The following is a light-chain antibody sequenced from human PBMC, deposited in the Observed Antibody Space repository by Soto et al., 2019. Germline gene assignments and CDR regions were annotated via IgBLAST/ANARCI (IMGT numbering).Light chain of an antibody. CDR2: GAS. J-gene: IGKJ1*01. CDR1: QSVSNSY. CDR3: QHYGNSLWT. V-gene: IGKV3-20*01. Sequence: EIVLTQSPGTLSLSPGERATLSCRASQSVSNSYLAWYQKKPGQAPRLLIYGASYTAPGIPDRFSGSGSGADFTLTISRLEPEDFAVYFCQHYGNSLWTFGQGTKVEIK.